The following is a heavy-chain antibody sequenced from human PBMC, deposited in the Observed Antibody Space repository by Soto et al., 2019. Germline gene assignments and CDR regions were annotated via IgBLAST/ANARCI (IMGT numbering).Heavy chain of an antibody. J-gene: IGHJ6*02. V-gene: IGHV4-31*03. D-gene: IGHD6-13*01. Sequence: SETLSLTCTVSGGSISSGGYYWSWIRQQPGKGMEWIGYIYYSGSTYYNTSLKSRDTISVDTSKDQFSLKLSSVTAADTAVYYCARDVISSPYYYYYYGMDVWGQGTTVTVSS. CDR3: ARDVISSPYYYYYYGMDV. CDR2: IYYSGST. CDR1: GGSISSGGYY.